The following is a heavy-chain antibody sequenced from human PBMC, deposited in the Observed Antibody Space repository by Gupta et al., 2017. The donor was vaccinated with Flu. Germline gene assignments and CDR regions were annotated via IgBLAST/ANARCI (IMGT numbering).Heavy chain of an antibody. Sequence: QVQLVQSGAEMKKPGASVKLSCKASGYTFTNFYLHWVRQPPGQGLEWLGILFPSDGATNYPQRFRGRVTMTRDTSTRTVYMELSSLSSEDTAMHYCVREERGGHFDHWGQGTLVTVSS. CDR3: VREERGGHFDH. J-gene: IGHJ4*02. V-gene: IGHV1-46*01. D-gene: IGHD3-16*01. CDR2: LFPSDGAT. CDR1: GYTFTNFY.